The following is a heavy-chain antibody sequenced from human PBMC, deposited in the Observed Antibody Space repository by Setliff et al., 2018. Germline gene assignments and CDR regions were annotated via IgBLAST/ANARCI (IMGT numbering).Heavy chain of an antibody. CDR1: GFTFSSHW. V-gene: IGHV3-43D*03. J-gene: IGHJ6*02. CDR2: ISWDGGST. CDR3: AKVKGPYYYYGMDV. Sequence: GGSLRLSCAAAGFTFSSHWMHWVRQAPGKRLMWVSRISWDGGSTYYADSVKGRFTISRDNSKNSLYLQMNSLRAEDTALYYCAKVKGPYYYYGMDVWGQGTTVTVSS.